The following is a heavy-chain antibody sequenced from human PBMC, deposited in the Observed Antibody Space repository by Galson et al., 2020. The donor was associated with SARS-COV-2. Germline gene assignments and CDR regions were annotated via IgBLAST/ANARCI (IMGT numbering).Heavy chain of an antibody. D-gene: IGHD6-19*01. CDR1: GGSFSGYY. CDR3: ASGPVAGSGE. Sequence: SETLSLTFAVYGGSFSGYYWSWIRQPPGKGLEWIGRIHSSGSTNYNPSLKSRVTISIDTSKNQFSLRLSSVTAADTAIYYCASGPVAGSGEWGQGTLVTVSS. CDR2: IHSSGST. J-gene: IGHJ4*02. V-gene: IGHV4-34*01.